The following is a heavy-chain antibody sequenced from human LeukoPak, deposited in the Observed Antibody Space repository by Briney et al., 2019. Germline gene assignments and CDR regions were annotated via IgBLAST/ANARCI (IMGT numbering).Heavy chain of an antibody. D-gene: IGHD2-8*01. CDR2: ISAQHGQT. J-gene: IGHJ4*02. V-gene: IGHV1-18*01. CDR3: AGSLGYCTSNVCYPKY. CDR1: GYSENFYG. Sequence: ASVKVSCKTSGYSENFYGITWVRQVAGQGLEWMGWISAQHGQTEYAPNSQDRVAMTTDTYTNTAYMELRSLRSDDTAVYYCAGSLGYCTSNVCYPKYWGQGTLVTVSS.